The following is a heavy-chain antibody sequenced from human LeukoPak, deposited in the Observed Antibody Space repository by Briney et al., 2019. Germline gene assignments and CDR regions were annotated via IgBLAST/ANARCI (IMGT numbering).Heavy chain of an antibody. CDR3: TTEDIVVVVAATRDY. J-gene: IGHJ4*02. CDR1: GFTFSNAW. V-gene: IGHV3-15*01. Sequence: GGSLRLSCAASGFTFSNAWMSWVREAPGEGLEGFGRIKSKTEGGTTDYAARGKGRFTISSDDSKNTLYLQINSLKTEDTAVYYCTTEDIVVVVAATRDYWGQGTLVTVSS. D-gene: IGHD2-15*01. CDR2: IKSKTEGGTT.